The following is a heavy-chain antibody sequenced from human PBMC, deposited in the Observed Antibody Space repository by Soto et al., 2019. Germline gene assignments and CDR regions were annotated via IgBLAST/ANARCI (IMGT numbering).Heavy chain of an antibody. CDR1: GFTVRNNY. V-gene: IGHV3-66*01. Sequence: EVQLVESGGGLVQPGGSLRLSCAASGFTVRNNYMSWVRQAPGKGLEWVSVIYSGGATYYADSVKGRFTISRDNSKNTLYLQMNSLRVEDTALYYCARDPPVGGDYYYMDVWGKGTTVIVSS. CDR3: ARDPPVGGDYYYMDV. CDR2: IYSGGAT. J-gene: IGHJ6*03. D-gene: IGHD3-16*01.